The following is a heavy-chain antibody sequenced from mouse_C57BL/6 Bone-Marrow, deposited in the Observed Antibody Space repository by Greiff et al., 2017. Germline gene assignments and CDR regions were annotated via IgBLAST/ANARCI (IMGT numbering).Heavy chain of an antibody. J-gene: IGHJ2*01. CDR3: ARSYTVVAPDY. Sequence: VQLQQPGAELVKPGASVKLSCTASGYTFTSYWLQWVKQRPGQGLEWIGEIDPSDSYTNYNQQFKGKATLTVDTSTNTAYMQLSSLTSEDTAIYYCARSYTVVAPDYWGKGTTLTVSS. CDR2: IDPSDSYT. CDR1: GYTFTSYW. V-gene: IGHV1-50*01. D-gene: IGHD1-1*01.